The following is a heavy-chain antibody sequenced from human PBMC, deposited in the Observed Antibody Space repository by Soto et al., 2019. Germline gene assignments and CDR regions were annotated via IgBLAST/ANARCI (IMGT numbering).Heavy chain of an antibody. CDR3: AGGMAGLDV. CDR1: GLSFNIYW. Sequence: DVQLVESGGGVVQPGGSLRLSCAASGLSFNIYWMHWVRQVPGKGLVWLARINSDGSHTIYVDSEKGRFTISRDNAKNTVFLQMDSLRDEETGVYYCAGGMAGLDVWGQGTTVTVSS. V-gene: IGHV3-74*01. CDR2: INSDGSHT. J-gene: IGHJ6*02.